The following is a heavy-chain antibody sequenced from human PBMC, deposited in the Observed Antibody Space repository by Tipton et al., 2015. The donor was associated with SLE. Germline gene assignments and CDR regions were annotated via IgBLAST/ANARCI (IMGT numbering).Heavy chain of an antibody. V-gene: IGHV4-34*01. CDR3: ARVVIIPRYFDY. CDR1: GGSFSDYF. J-gene: IGHJ4*02. CDR2: INHSGST. Sequence: TLSLTCAVYGGSFSDYFWTWIRQPPGKGLEWIGEINHSGSTNYNPSLKSRVTISVDTSKNQFSLKLSSVTAADTAVYYCARVVIIPRYFDYWGQGTLVTVSS. D-gene: IGHD3-3*01.